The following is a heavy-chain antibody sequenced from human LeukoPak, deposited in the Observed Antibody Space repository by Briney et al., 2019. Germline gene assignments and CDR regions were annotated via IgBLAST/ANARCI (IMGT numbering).Heavy chain of an antibody. J-gene: IGHJ5*02. V-gene: IGHV3-74*01. CDR2: INSDGTLM. Sequence: GGSLRLSCAASGNYWMHWVRQAPGKGLVWVSRINSDGTLMSYADSVKGRFTISRDNAKNTLYLQMNSLRAEDTAVYYCARVGGESPRWFDPWGQGTLVTVSS. CDR3: ARVGGESPRWFDP. CDR1: GNYW. D-gene: IGHD3-10*01.